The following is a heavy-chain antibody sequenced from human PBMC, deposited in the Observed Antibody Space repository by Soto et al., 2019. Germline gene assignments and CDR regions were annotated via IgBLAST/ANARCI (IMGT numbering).Heavy chain of an antibody. CDR1: GYTFNTNG. D-gene: IGHD4-17*01. Sequence: ASVKVSCKASGYTFNTNGIAWVRQAPGQGLEWMGRISAYNGNTNYAQKFQGRLTMTTDTSTSTGYMELGSLRSDDTAVYYCAKIGADYVTENFKHWGQGTLVTVSS. J-gene: IGHJ1*01. CDR3: AKIGADYVTENFKH. V-gene: IGHV1-18*01. CDR2: ISAYNGNT.